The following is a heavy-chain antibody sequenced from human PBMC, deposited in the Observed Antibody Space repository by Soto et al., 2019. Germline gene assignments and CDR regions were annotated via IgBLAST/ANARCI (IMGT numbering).Heavy chain of an antibody. J-gene: IGHJ4*02. D-gene: IGHD2-15*01. CDR2: ITYDGSNQ. CDR1: GFIFNNYG. CDR3: AKDLRIFPPGGGCFDY. V-gene: IGHV3-30*18. Sequence: QVQLVESGGGVVPPGRSLRLSCAASGFIFNNYGMHWVRQAPGKGPEWVAGITYDGSNQYYTDSVKGRFTLSRDNSENTLYLQMNSLRAEDTAVYYCAKDLRIFPPGGGCFDYCGQGALVTVSS.